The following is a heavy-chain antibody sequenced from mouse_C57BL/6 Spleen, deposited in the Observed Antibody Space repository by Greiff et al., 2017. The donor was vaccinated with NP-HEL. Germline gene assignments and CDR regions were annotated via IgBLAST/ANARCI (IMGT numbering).Heavy chain of an antibody. D-gene: IGHD1-1*01. CDR2: IHPNSGST. CDR3: ARKGNYYGSSSFFAY. J-gene: IGHJ3*01. CDR1: GYTFTSYW. Sequence: VQLQQPGAELVKPGASVKLSCKASGYTFTSYWMHWVKQRPGQGLEWIGMIHPNSGSTNYNEKFKSKATLTVDKSSSTAYMQLSSLTSEGSAVYYCARKGNYYGSSSFFAYWGQGTLVTVSA. V-gene: IGHV1-64*01.